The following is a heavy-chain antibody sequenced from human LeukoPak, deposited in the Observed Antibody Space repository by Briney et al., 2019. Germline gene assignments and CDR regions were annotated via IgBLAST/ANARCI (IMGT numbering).Heavy chain of an antibody. CDR1: GDFFNNYW. Sequence: GGALQISCQGAGDFFNNYWIAWGRRMAGKGLGWRGIIYPGDSDTKYSPSFQGQVTISADKSINTAYLQWSSLKASDTATYYCARSYCSSPSCFDLDYWGQGTLVTVSS. V-gene: IGHV5-51*01. CDR3: ARSYCSSPSCFDLDY. CDR2: IYPGDSDT. D-gene: IGHD2-2*01. J-gene: IGHJ4*02.